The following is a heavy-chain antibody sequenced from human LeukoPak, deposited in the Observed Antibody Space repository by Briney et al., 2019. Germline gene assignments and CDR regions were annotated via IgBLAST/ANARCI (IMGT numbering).Heavy chain of an antibody. CDR2: FLYSGTT. V-gene: IGHV4-59*02. Sequence: SETLSLTCSVSNGAVKNYYWTWIRQPPGQGLEWIGNFLYSGTTTYRASLDSRLIISVDNSKNTVSLRLFSVTAADTAAYYCATPVYSGSRYHFDTWGQGTLVTVSS. J-gene: IGHJ4*02. CDR3: ATPVYSGSRYHFDT. CDR1: NGAVKNYY. D-gene: IGHD1-26*01.